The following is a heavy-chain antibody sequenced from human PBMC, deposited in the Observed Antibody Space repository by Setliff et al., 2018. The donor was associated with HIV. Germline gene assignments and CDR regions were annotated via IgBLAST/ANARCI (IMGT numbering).Heavy chain of an antibody. D-gene: IGHD3-3*01. CDR2: IIPILGVA. Sequence: ASVKVSCKASRSTFNSHTINWLRQAPGQGLDWMGRIIPILGVANYAQRFQGKVTITADKSTSTAYMELTSLRFDDTAMYYCVRGVQSPPHYSYYYMDVWGEGTMVTVSS. J-gene: IGHJ6*03. CDR3: VRGVQSPPHYSYYYMDV. V-gene: IGHV1-69*02. CDR1: RSTFNSHT.